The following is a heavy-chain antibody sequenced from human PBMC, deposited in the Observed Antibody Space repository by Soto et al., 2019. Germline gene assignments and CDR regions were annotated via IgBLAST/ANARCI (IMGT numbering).Heavy chain of an antibody. CDR1: GGTFSSYT. Sequence: QVPLVQSGAEVKKPGSSVKVSCKASGGTFSSYTISWVRQAPGQGLEWMGRIIPILGIANYAQKFQGRVTITADKSTSTAYMELSSLRSEDTAVYYCARAVAVAGMVDNWFDPWGQGTLVTVSS. CDR2: IIPILGIA. CDR3: ARAVAVAGMVDNWFDP. D-gene: IGHD6-19*01. V-gene: IGHV1-69*02. J-gene: IGHJ5*02.